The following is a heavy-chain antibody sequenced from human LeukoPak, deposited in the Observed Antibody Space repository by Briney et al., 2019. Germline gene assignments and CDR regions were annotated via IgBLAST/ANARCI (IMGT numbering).Heavy chain of an antibody. J-gene: IGHJ4*02. D-gene: IGHD6-19*01. CDR3: ATAVASSSGWYADY. CDR2: IWYDGSNK. Sequence: QTGGSLRLSCAASGFTFRSYGMHWVRQAPGKGLEWVAVIWYDGSNKYYADSVKGRFTVSRDNSKNTLYLQMNSLRAEDTAVYYCATAVASSSGWYADYWGQGTLVIVSS. CDR1: GFTFRSYG. V-gene: IGHV3-33*01.